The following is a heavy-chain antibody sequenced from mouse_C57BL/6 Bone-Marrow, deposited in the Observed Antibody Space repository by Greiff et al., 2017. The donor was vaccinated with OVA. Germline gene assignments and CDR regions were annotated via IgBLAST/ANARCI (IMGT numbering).Heavy chain of an antibody. Sequence: VQLQQSGPELVKPGASVKISCKASGYAFSSSWMNWVKQRPGKGLEWIGRIYPGDGDTNYNGKFKGKATLTADKSSSTAYMQLSSLTSEDSAVYFCAKIYYGNDGGDYWGQGTTLTVSS. V-gene: IGHV1-82*01. CDR2: IYPGDGDT. CDR3: AKIYYGNDGGDY. CDR1: GYAFSSSW. J-gene: IGHJ2*01. D-gene: IGHD2-2*01.